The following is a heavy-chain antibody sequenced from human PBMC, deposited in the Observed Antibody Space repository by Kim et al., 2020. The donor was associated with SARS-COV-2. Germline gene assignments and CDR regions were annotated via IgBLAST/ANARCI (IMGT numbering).Heavy chain of an antibody. Sequence: TYYADSVKGRFTIYRDNSTNTLYLQMNSLRVEDTAVYYCAKAALLLRSHYWGQGTLVTVSS. CDR3: AKAALLLRSHY. CDR2: T. J-gene: IGHJ4*02. D-gene: IGHD3-22*01. V-gene: IGHV3-23*01.